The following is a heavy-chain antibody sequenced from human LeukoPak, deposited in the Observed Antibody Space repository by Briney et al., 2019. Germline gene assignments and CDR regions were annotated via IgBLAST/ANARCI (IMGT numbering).Heavy chain of an antibody. D-gene: IGHD3-3*01. CDR2: ISWNSGSI. V-gene: IGHV3-9*01. CDR3: AKSYYDFWSGYYTEGNYFDY. J-gene: IGHJ4*02. CDR1: GFTFDDYA. Sequence: PGGSLRLSCAASGFTFDDYAMHWVRQAPGKGLEWVSGISWNSGSIGYADSVKGRFTISRDNAKNSLYLQMNSLRAEDTAVYYCAKSYYDFWSGYYTEGNYFDYWGQGTLVTVSS.